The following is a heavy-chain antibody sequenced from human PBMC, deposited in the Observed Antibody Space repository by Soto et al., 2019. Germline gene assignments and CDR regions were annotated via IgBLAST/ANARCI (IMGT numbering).Heavy chain of an antibody. J-gene: IGHJ4*02. CDR2: IWYDGSNK. CDR3: ARGVVCFDY. D-gene: IGHD2-15*01. CDR1: GFTFSSYG. V-gene: IGHV3-33*01. Sequence: QVQLVESGGGVVQPGRSLRLSCAASGFTFSSYGMHWVRQAPGKGLEWVAVIWYDGSNKYYADSVKGRFTISRDNYKNTLYLQMNSLRAEDTAVYYCARGVVCFDYLGQGTLVTVSS.